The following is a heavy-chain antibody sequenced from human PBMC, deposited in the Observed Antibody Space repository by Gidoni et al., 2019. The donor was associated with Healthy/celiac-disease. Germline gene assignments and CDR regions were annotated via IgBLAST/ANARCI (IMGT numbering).Heavy chain of an antibody. D-gene: IGHD5-18*01. J-gene: IGHJ4*02. CDR3: ARVGEYSYGLYYFDY. CDR1: GCPFSSYA. V-gene: IGHV1-69*01. CDR2: IIPSCGTE. Sequence: QVQLVQSGAEVKKPGSSVKVSFKASGCPFSSYAISWVRQAPGQGLEWLGGIIPSCGTENYAKKFQGRGKITAEESTSTAYMELSSMRSEDTAVYYCARVGEYSYGLYYFDYWGQGTLVTVSS.